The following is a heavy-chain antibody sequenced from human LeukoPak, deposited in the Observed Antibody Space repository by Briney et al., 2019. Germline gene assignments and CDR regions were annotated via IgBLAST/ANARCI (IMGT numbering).Heavy chain of an antibody. CDR2: IYYSGST. D-gene: IGHD1-26*01. CDR3: ARASVSYHDAFDI. J-gene: IGHJ3*02. V-gene: IGHV4-39*01. Sequence: SSETLSLTCTVSGGSISNSIYYWGWIRQPPGKGLEWIGSIYYSGSTYYNPSLKSRVTVSVDTSKNQFSVKLSSVTAADTAVYYCARASVSYHDAFDIWGQGTMVTVSS. CDR1: GGSISNSIYY.